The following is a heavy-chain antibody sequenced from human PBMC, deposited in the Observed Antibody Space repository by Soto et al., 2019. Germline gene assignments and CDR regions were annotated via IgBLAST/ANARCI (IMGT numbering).Heavy chain of an antibody. J-gene: IGHJ4*02. CDR1: GYTFTNYA. CDR3: ARDMGFGLSDY. Sequence: QVQLVQSGAEVKKPGASVKVSCKASGYTFTNYAIDWVRQAPGQRLEWMGWINAGNGNTKYSQKFLGRVTITRDTSASTAYMELSSLRSEGTAVYYCARDMGFGLSDYWGQGILVTVSS. CDR2: INAGNGNT. D-gene: IGHD3-10*01. V-gene: IGHV1-3*01.